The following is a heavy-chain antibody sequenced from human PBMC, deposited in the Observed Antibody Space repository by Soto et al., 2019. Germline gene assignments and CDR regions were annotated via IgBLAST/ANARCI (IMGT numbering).Heavy chain of an antibody. CDR2: IIPIFGTA. Sequence: QVQLVQSGAEVKKPGSSVKVSCKASGGTFSSYAISWVRQAPGQGLEWMGGIIPIFGTANYAQKFQGRVTITADESTSTAYMEPSSLRSEDTAVYYCASCSGGSCYPYYYYGMDVWGQGTTVTVSS. D-gene: IGHD2-15*01. V-gene: IGHV1-69*01. J-gene: IGHJ6*02. CDR1: GGTFSSYA. CDR3: ASCSGGSCYPYYYYGMDV.